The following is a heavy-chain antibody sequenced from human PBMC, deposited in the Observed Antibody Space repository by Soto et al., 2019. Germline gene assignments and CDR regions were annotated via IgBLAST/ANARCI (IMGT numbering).Heavy chain of an antibody. J-gene: IGHJ4*02. Sequence: QVQLQESGPGLVKPSQTLSLTCTVSGGSISSGGYYWSWIRQHPGKGLEWIGYIYYSGSTYYNPTLKSRVTISVDTSKNQFSLKLSSVTAADTAVYYCARTYCSGGSCYPDYWGQGTLVTVSS. CDR3: ARTYCSGGSCYPDY. V-gene: IGHV4-31*03. CDR1: GGSISSGGYY. D-gene: IGHD2-15*01. CDR2: IYYSGST.